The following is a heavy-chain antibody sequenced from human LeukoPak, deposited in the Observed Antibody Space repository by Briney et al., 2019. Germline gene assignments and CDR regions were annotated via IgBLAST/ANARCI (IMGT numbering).Heavy chain of an antibody. CDR1: GFTFSSYE. CDR3: VRGGPYGDYDAY. J-gene: IGHJ4*02. D-gene: IGHD4-17*01. CDR2: ISGSGSTI. Sequence: PGGSLRLSCAASGFTFSSYEMNWVRQAPGKGLEWVSYISGSGSTIYYADSVKGRFTISRDNAKNSLYLQMNSLRAEDTAVYYCVRGGPYGDYDAYWGQGTLVTVSS. V-gene: IGHV3-48*03.